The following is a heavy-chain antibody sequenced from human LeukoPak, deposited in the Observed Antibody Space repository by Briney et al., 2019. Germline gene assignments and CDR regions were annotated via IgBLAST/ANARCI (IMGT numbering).Heavy chain of an antibody. CDR1: GFTFSSYW. D-gene: IGHD6-19*01. J-gene: IGHJ6*02. CDR3: ARGMWLARGMDV. Sequence: GGSLRLSCAASGFTFSSYWMHWVRHAPGKGLVWVSRINSDGSSTSYADSVKGRFTISRDNAKNTLYLQMNSLRAEDTAVYYCARGMWLARGMDVWGQGTTVTVSS. CDR2: INSDGSST. V-gene: IGHV3-74*01.